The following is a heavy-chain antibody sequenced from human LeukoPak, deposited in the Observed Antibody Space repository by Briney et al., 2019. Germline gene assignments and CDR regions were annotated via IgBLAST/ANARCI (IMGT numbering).Heavy chain of an antibody. Sequence: ASVKVSCKASGYTFTSYYMHWVRQAPGQGLEWMGIINPSGGSTSYAQKFQGRVTMTRDTSTSTVYMELSSLRSEDTAVYYCAKVGKAARITGTTSRYYYYYMDVWGKGTTVTISS. CDR3: AKVGKAARITGTTSRYYYYYMDV. J-gene: IGHJ6*03. D-gene: IGHD1-20*01. V-gene: IGHV1-46*01. CDR1: GYTFTSYY. CDR2: INPSGGST.